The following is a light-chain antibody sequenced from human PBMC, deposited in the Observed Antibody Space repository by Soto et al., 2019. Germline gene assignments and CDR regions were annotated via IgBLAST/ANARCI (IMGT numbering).Light chain of an antibody. J-gene: IGKJ4*01. CDR1: QSVSSY. Sequence: PGERATLSCRASQSVSSYLAWYQQKPGQAPRLLIYDASNRATGIPARFSGSGSGTDFTLTISSLEPEDFAIYYCHQRSNWPPVTFGGGTKVEIK. CDR3: HQRSNWPPVT. V-gene: IGKV3-11*01. CDR2: DAS.